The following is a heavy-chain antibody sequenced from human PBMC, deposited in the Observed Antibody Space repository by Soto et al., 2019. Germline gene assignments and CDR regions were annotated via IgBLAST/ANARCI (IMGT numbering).Heavy chain of an antibody. D-gene: IGHD5-12*01. V-gene: IGHV1-46*01. J-gene: IGHJ6*02. CDR1: GYTFTSYY. CDR2: INPSGGST. Sequence: ASVKVSCKASGYTFTSYYMHWVRQAPGQGLEWMGIINPSGGSTSYAQKFQGRVTMTRDTSTSTVYMELSSLRSEDTAVYYCARIGKNKVEMATHYGMDVWGQGTTVTVSS. CDR3: ARIGKNKVEMATHYGMDV.